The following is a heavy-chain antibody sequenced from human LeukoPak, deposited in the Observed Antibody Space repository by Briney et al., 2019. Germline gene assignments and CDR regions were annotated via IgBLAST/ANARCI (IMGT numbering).Heavy chain of an antibody. D-gene: IGHD3-16*02. CDR3: AREETRSFDY. Sequence: PGGSLRLSCAASGFTFSNYAMHWVRQAPGKGLEWVAVIWYDGKNKYYADSVKGRFTISRDNSKNTLYLQMDSLRAEDTAVYYCAREETRSFDYWGQGTLVTVSS. CDR2: IWYDGKNK. CDR1: GFTFSNYA. V-gene: IGHV3-33*08. J-gene: IGHJ4*02.